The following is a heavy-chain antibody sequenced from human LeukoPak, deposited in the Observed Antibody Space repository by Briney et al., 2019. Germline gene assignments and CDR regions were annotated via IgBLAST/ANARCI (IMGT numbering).Heavy chain of an antibody. CDR3: AKGSRIMITFGGASDY. D-gene: IGHD3-16*01. V-gene: IGHV3-23*01. J-gene: IGHJ4*02. CDR1: GFTFSSYA. Sequence: GGSLRPSCAASGFTFSSYAMSWVRQAPGKGLEWVSAISGSGGSTYYADSVKGRFTISRDNSKNTLYLQMNSLRAEDTAVYYCAKGSRIMITFGGASDYWGQGTLVTVSS. CDR2: ISGSGGST.